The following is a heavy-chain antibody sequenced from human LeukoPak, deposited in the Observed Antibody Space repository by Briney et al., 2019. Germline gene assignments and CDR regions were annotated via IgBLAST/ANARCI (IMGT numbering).Heavy chain of an antibody. CDR2: IKSKSDGGTT. D-gene: IGHD6-13*01. V-gene: IGHV3-15*01. CDR1: GFIFSDAW. J-gene: IGHJ5*02. CDR3: STGWS. Sequence: PGGSLRLSCVASGFIFSDAWLSWVRHIPGKGLEWVGRIKSKSDGGTTDYAAPVKGRFTISRDDSKNTMYLQVSRLKYEDTGVYYCSTGWSWGQGTPVTVSS.